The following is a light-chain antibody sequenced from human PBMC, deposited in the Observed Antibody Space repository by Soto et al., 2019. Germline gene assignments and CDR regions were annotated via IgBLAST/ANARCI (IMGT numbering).Light chain of an antibody. CDR3: QQYGSSPWT. Sequence: ETVLTQSPGTLSMSPGDRATLSCRASRSVNSNFLAWYQQRPDQAPRLLIDGASSRANGIPDRFSGSGSGTDFTLTISRLEPEDFAVYYCQQYGSSPWTFGQGTKVEIK. J-gene: IGKJ1*01. V-gene: IGKV3-20*01. CDR1: RSVNSNF. CDR2: GAS.